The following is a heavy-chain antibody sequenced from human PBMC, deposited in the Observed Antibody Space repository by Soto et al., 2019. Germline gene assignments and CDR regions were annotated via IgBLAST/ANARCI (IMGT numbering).Heavy chain of an antibody. J-gene: IGHJ5*02. Sequence: ASVKVSCKASGYTFTSYYMHWVRQAPGQGPEWMGIINPSGGSTSYAQKFQGRVTMTRDTSTSTVYMELSSLRSEDTAVYYCARGGAVVVAATPFWFDPWGQGTLVTVSS. CDR3: ARGGAVVVAATPFWFDP. CDR1: GYTFTSYY. V-gene: IGHV1-46*01. CDR2: INPSGGST. D-gene: IGHD2-15*01.